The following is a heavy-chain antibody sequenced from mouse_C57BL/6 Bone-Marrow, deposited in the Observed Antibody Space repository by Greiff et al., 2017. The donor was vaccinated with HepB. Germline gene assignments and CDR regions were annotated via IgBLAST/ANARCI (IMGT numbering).Heavy chain of an antibody. V-gene: IGHV1-76*01. D-gene: IGHD1-1*01. CDR1: GYTFTDYY. CDR2: IYPGSGNT. Sequence: VKLMESGAELVRPGASVKLSCKASGYTFTDYYINWVKQRPGQGLEWIARIYPGSGNTYYNEKFKGKATLTAEKSSSTAYMQLSSLTSEDSAVYFCARNYYEDYWGQGTTLTVSS. J-gene: IGHJ2*01. CDR3: ARNYYEDY.